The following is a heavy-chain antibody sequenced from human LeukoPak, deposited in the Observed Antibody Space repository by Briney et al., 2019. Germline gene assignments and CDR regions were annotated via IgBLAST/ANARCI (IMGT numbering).Heavy chain of an antibody. J-gene: IGHJ4*02. CDR1: GYTFINYV. Sequence: ASVKVSCKASGYTFINYVIKWVRQAPGQGLEWMGWITTDTGNPTYAQGFTGRFVFSLDTSVSTAYLQISSLKAEDTAVYYCARGGYYYDSRGSFDYWGQGTLVTVSS. D-gene: IGHD3-22*01. CDR2: ITTDTGNP. V-gene: IGHV7-4-1*02. CDR3: ARGGYYYDSRGSFDY.